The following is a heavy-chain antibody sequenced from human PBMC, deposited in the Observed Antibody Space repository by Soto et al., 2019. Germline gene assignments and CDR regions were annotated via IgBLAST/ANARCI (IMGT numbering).Heavy chain of an antibody. CDR2: IYWDDDK. CDR1: GFSLSTRGVG. Sequence: QITLKESGPTLVKPTQTLTLTCTFSGFSLSTRGVGVGWIRQPPGKALEWLALIYWDDDKRYGPSLKSRLTITKDTSKHQVVLTMANMDPVDTATYYCAHIGITTWFTYWGQGTLVTVSS. D-gene: IGHD3-10*01. CDR3: AHIGITTWFTY. V-gene: IGHV2-5*05. J-gene: IGHJ4*02.